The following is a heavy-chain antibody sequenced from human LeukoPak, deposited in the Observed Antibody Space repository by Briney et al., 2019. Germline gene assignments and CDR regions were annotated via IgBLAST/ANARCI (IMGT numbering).Heavy chain of an antibody. CDR1: GGSISSGSYY. Sequence: SQTLSLTCTVSGGSISSGSYYWSWIRQPAGKGLEWIGRIYTSGSTNYNPSLKSRVTISVDTSKNQFSLKLSSVTAADTVVYYCARESKVGAIFHWGQGTLVTVSS. CDR3: ARESKVGAIFH. J-gene: IGHJ4*02. D-gene: IGHD1-26*01. V-gene: IGHV4-61*02. CDR2: IYTSGST.